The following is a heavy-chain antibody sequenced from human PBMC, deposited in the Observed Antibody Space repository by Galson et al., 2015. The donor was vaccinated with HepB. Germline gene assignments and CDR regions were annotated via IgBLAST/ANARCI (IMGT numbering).Heavy chain of an antibody. V-gene: IGHV5-10-1*01. Sequence: QSGAEVKKPGESLTISCKGSGSSFADYWISWVRQMPGKGLEWMARIRPSDSYTNYSPSFQGHVTISADKSVSAAYLQWSSVEASDTAIYYCARTAVADYDSWGQGTLVIVSS. D-gene: IGHD4-23*01. CDR1: GSSFADYW. J-gene: IGHJ5*01. CDR3: ARTAVADYDS. CDR2: IRPSDSYT.